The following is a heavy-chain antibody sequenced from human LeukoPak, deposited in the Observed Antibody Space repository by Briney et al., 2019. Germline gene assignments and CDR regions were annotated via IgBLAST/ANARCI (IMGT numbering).Heavy chain of an antibody. CDR1: GGSISSYY. CDR3: AREGGAAAGNSDYYYMDV. J-gene: IGHJ6*03. V-gene: IGHV4-59*01. CDR2: IYYSGST. Sequence: SETLSLTCTVSGGSISSYYWSWIRQPPGKGLEWIGYIYYSGSTNYNPSLKSRVTISVDTSKNQFPLKLSSVTAADTAVYYCAREGGAAAGNSDYYYMDVWGKGTTVTVSS. D-gene: IGHD6-13*01.